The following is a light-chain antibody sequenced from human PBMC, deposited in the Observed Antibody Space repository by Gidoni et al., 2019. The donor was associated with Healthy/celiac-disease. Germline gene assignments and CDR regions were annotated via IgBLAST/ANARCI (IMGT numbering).Light chain of an antibody. V-gene: IGKV3-20*01. J-gene: IGKJ1*01. CDR1: QSVSSSY. CDR2: GAS. CDR3: QQYGSAPWT. Sequence: EIVLTPSPGTLSLSPGERATLSCRASQSVSSSYLAWYQQKPGQAPRLLIYGASSRATGIPDRFSGSGSGTEFTLTISRLEPEEFAVYYCQQYGSAPWTFGQGTKVEIK.